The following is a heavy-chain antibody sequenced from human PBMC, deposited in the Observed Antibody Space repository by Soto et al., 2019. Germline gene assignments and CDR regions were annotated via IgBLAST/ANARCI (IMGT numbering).Heavy chain of an antibody. CDR2: ISYDGSNK. CDR1: GFTFSSYG. Sequence: PGGSLRLSCAASGFTFSSYGMHWVRQAPGKGLEWVAVISYDGSNKYYADSVKGRFTISRDNSKNTLYLQMNSLRAEDTAVYYCGTAGTYYDFWSGYQFDYWGQGTLVTVS. CDR3: GTAGTYYDFWSGYQFDY. J-gene: IGHJ4*02. D-gene: IGHD3-3*01. V-gene: IGHV3-30*03.